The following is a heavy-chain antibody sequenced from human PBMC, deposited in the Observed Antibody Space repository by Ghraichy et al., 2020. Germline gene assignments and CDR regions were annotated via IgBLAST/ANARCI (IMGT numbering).Heavy chain of an antibody. CDR2: IWYDGSNK. J-gene: IGHJ5*02. D-gene: IGHD6-13*01. CDR3: ARDRGAAAGTWYNWFDP. V-gene: IGHV3-33*08. Sequence: GESQNISCAASGFTFSSYGMHWVRQAPGKGLEWVAVIWYDGSNKYYADSVKGRFTISRDNSKNTLYLQMNSLRAEDTAVYYCARDRGAAAGTWYNWFDPGAREPWSPSPQ. CDR1: GFTFSSYG.